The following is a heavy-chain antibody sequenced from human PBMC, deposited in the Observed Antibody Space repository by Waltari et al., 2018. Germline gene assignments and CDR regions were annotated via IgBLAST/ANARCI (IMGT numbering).Heavy chain of an antibody. CDR1: GGSFSGYY. V-gene: IGHV4-34*01. J-gene: IGHJ6*03. CDR3: ARARRLKMFYYYYMDV. Sequence: VQLQQWGAGLLKPSETLSLTCAVYGGSFSGYYWSWIRQPPGKGLEWIGEINHSGSTNYNPALKSRVTISVDTSKNQFSLKLSSVTAADTTVYYCARARRLKMFYYYYMDVWGKGTTVTVSS. D-gene: IGHD3-10*02. CDR2: INHSGST.